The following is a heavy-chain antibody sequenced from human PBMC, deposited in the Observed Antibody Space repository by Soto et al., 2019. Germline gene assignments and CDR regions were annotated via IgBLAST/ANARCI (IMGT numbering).Heavy chain of an antibody. V-gene: IGHV1-18*01. CDR2: ISAYNGNT. CDR1: GYTFTSYG. J-gene: IGHJ3*02. CDR3: ARGYYYDSSGYYYVDAFDI. Sequence: ASVKVSCKASGYTFTSYGISWVRQAPGQGLEWMGWISAYNGNTNYAQKLQGRVTMTTDTSTSTAYMELRSLRSDDTAVYYCARGYYYDSSGYYYVDAFDIWGQGTMATVSS. D-gene: IGHD3-22*01.